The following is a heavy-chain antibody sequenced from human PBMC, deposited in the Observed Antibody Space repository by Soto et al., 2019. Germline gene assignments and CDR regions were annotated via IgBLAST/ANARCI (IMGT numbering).Heavy chain of an antibody. Sequence: GGSLRLSCAASGFTFSNAWMSWVRQAPGKGLEWVGRIKSKTDGGTTDYAAPVKGRFTISRDDSKNTLYLQMNSLKTEDTAVYYCTTDSLTRGSYYFDAFDIWGQGTMVTVSS. CDR3: TTDSLTRGSYYFDAFDI. V-gene: IGHV3-15*01. J-gene: IGHJ3*02. CDR1: GFTFSNAW. D-gene: IGHD1-26*01. CDR2: IKSKTDGGTT.